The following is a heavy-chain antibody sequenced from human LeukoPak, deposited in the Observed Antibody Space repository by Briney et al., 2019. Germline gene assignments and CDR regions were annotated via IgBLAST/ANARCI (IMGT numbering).Heavy chain of an antibody. J-gene: IGHJ5*02. V-gene: IGHV4-59*01. CDR2: IYNSGST. CDR3: ARLGIQKRWFDP. D-gene: IGHD3-16*01. CDR1: GGSISSYY. Sequence: SETLSLTCTVSGGSISSYYWSWVRQPPGKGREWIGYIYNSGSTNYNPSLKSRVTISVDTSKNQFSLNLSSVTAADTAVYYCARLGIQKRWFDPWGQGTLVTVSS.